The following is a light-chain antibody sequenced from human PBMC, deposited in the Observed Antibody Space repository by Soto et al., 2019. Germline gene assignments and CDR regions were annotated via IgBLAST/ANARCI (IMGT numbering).Light chain of an antibody. V-gene: IGKV1-39*01. Sequence: DIQMTQSPSSLSASVGDRVTITCRASQSISNYLNWYHQKPGKAPNLLIYAASSLQSGVSSRFIDSGSGTDFTLTISSLQPEDVATYYCQQSYSTPTTFGGGTKVEIK. CDR1: QSISNY. J-gene: IGKJ4*01. CDR2: AAS. CDR3: QQSYSTPTT.